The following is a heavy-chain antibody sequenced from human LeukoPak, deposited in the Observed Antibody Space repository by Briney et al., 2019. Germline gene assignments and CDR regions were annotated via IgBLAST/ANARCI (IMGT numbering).Heavy chain of an antibody. D-gene: IGHD6-13*01. CDR2: IYPGDSDT. CDR3: ARPKFYSSSWYPSYYFDY. CDR1: GYSFTNYW. V-gene: IGHV5-51*01. Sequence: GESLKISCKGSGYSFTNYWIGWVRQMPGKGLEWMGIIYPGDSDTRYSPSFQGQVTISADKSISTAYLQWSSLKASDTAMYYCARPKFYSSSWYPSYYFDYWGQGTLVTVSS. J-gene: IGHJ4*02.